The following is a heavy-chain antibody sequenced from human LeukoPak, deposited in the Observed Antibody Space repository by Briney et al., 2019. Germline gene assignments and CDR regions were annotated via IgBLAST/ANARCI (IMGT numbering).Heavy chain of an antibody. V-gene: IGHV1-3*01. CDR1: GYTFTSYA. CDR2: INAGNGNT. J-gene: IGHJ4*02. D-gene: IGHD6-13*01. Sequence: ASVKVSCTASGYTFTSYAMHWVRQAPGQRLEWMGYINAGNGNTKYSQKFQGRVIITRDTSASTAYMELSSLRSEDTAVYYCVREGHDSISWYWDYWGQGTLVTVSS. CDR3: VREGHDSISWYWDY.